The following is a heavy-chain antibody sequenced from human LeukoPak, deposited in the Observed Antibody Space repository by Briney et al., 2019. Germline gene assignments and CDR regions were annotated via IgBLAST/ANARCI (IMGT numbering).Heavy chain of an antibody. D-gene: IGHD3-9*01. J-gene: IGHJ4*02. CDR3: ARGVVRYFDWLLSTHPYYFDY. CDR1: GGSFSGYY. V-gene: IGHV4-34*01. CDR2: INHSGST. Sequence: SETLSLTCPVYGGSFSGYYWSWIRQPPGKGLEWIGEINHSGSTNYNPSLKSRVTISVDTSKNQFSLKLSSVTAADTAVYYCARGVVRYFDWLLSTHPYYFDYWGQGTLVTVSS.